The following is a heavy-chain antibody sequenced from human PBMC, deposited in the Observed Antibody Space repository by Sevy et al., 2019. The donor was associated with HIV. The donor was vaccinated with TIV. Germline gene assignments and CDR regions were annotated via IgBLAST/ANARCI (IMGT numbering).Heavy chain of an antibody. CDR3: ARGGGAVDHGMDV. CDR1: GGTFSSYD. V-gene: IGHV1-69*13. CDR2: IIPIFGTS. Sequence: ASVKVSCKASGGTFSSYDINWVRQAPGQGLEWMGQIIPIFGTSSYAHNFQGRVTITADESTSTAYMDLSSLRSEDTAVYDCARGGGAVDHGMDVWGQGTTVTVSS. J-gene: IGHJ6*02. D-gene: IGHD2-21*01.